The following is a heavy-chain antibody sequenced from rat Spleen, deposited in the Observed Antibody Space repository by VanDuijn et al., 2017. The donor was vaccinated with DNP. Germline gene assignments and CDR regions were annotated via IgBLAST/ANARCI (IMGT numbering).Heavy chain of an antibody. D-gene: IGHD3-8*01. Sequence: EVQLVESGGGLVQPGRSLKLSCAASGFTFSNYGMAWVRQAPTKGLEWVASISTGGGNTYYRDSVKGRFTISRDNAKNTLYLQMNSLRSEDTATYYCARHRTIMPYYYAMDAWGQGASVTVSS. V-gene: IGHV5S13*01. J-gene: IGHJ4*01. CDR3: ARHRTIMPYYYAMDA. CDR2: ISTGGGNT. CDR1: GFTFSNYG.